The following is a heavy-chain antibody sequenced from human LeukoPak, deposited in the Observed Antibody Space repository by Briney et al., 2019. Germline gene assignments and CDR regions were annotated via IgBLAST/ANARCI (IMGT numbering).Heavy chain of an antibody. V-gene: IGHV4-34*01. D-gene: IGHD4-11*01. CDR2: INHSGDT. CDR1: GGAFSGYY. CDR3: ARGSRNYNNYEGADY. J-gene: IGHJ4*02. Sequence: PSETLSLTCAVYGGAFSGYYWSWIRQPPGKWLEWIGEINHSGDTKYNPSLKSRVSMSVDVSKDQFSLKLTSLTAADTAVYYCARGSRNYNNYEGADYWGQGTLVTVSS.